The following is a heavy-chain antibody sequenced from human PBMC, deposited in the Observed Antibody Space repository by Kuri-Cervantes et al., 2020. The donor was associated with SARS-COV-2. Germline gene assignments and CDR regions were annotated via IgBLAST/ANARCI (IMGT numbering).Heavy chain of an antibody. Sequence: ETLSLTCAASGFTFSSYAMSWVRQAPGKGLEWVSAISGNGGSTYYADSVKGRFTISRDNSKNTLYLQMNSLRAEDTAVYYCARDEKRLAGRLKYFYYMDVWGKGTTVTVSS. CDR1: GFTFSSYA. CDR2: ISGNGGST. CDR3: ARDEKRLAGRLKYFYYMDV. V-gene: IGHV3-23*01. J-gene: IGHJ6*03. D-gene: IGHD6-6*01.